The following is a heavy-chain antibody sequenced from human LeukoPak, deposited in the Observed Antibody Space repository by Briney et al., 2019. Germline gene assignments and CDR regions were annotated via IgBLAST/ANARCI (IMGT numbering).Heavy chain of an antibody. V-gene: IGHV3-15*01. CDR1: GFTFRNAW. CDR2: IRSKTDGGTT. J-gene: IGHJ5*01. CDR3: TKSLDCSRTSCDS. D-gene: IGHD2-2*01. Sequence: PGGSLRLSCAASGFTFRNAWMSWVRQAPGEGLEWVGRIRSKTDGGTTDYAAPVKGRFTISRDDSGNTLYLQMSSLRTEDTAVYYCTKSLDCSRTSCDSWGQGTLVTVSS.